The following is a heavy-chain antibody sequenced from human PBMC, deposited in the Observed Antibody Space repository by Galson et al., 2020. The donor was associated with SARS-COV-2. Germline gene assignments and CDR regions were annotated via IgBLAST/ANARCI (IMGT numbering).Heavy chain of an antibody. CDR3: AKGAGGDSRL. CDR1: GFTFNNFA. Sequence: TGGSLRLSCAASGFTFNNFAMNWVRQAPGKGLEWVSGISGSGGTTYYADSVKGRFTISRDNSKNTLYLQLNSLRAEDTAVYYCAKGAGGDSRLWGQGTLVTVSS. D-gene: IGHD2-21*02. V-gene: IGHV3-23*01. J-gene: IGHJ1*01. CDR2: ISGSGGTT.